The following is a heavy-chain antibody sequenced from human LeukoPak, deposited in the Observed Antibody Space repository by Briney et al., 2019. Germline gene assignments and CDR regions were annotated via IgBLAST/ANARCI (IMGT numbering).Heavy chain of an antibody. CDR1: GGSISSYY. CDR2: IYYSGST. CDR3: ARIAVAAYDY. J-gene: IGHJ4*02. D-gene: IGHD6-19*01. Sequence: PSETLSLTCTVSGGSISSYYWSWIRQPPGKGLEWIGYIYYSGSTNYNPSLKSRVTISVDTSKNQFSLKLSSVTAADTAVYYCARIAVAAYDYWGQGTLVTVSS. V-gene: IGHV4-59*08.